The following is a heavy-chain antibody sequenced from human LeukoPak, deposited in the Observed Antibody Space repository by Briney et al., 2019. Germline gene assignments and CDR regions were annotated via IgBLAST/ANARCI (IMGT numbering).Heavy chain of an antibody. D-gene: IGHD1-26*01. Sequence: GGSLSLSCAVSGFTFSAYWMSWIRQAPGKGLEWVANINQDGSTKYYVDSMKGRFTTSRDNAGNSLYLQMNSLRAEDTAVYYCATTTGDYWGQGTLVTVSS. J-gene: IGHJ4*02. CDR3: ATTTGDY. V-gene: IGHV3-7*01. CDR1: GFTFSAYW. CDR2: INQDGSTK.